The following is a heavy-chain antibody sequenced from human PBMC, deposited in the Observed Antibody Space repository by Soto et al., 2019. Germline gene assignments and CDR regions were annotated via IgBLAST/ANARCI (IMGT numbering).Heavy chain of an antibody. J-gene: IGHJ4*02. V-gene: IGHV1-46*01. Sequence: GASVKVSCKASGYTFTSYYMHWVRQAPGQGLEWMGIINPSGGSTSYAQKFQDRVTMTRDTSTSTVYMELSSLRSEDTAVYYCARDVLSYYDSSGYAFDYWGQGTLVTVSS. D-gene: IGHD3-22*01. CDR2: INPSGGST. CDR3: ARDVLSYYDSSGYAFDY. CDR1: GYTFTSYY.